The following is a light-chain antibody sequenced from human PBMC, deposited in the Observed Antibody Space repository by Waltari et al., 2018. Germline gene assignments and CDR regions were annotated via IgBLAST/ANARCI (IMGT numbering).Light chain of an antibody. V-gene: IGKV3-20*01. J-gene: IGKJ2*01. CDR3: QQYDRSPYN. Sequence: VLTQSPGSLSLSPGERATLSCRASQSLRSGSSVWYQHKRGQAPRLVIYGDFRRATGFPDRFTGRGSGTDYTLIISRLEPEDSAVYYCQQYDRSPYNFGQGTNLEIK. CDR1: QSLRSGS. CDR2: GDF.